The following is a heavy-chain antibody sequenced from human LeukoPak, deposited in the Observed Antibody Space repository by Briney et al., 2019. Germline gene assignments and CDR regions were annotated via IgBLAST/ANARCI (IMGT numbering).Heavy chain of an antibody. D-gene: IGHD3-9*01. V-gene: IGHV3-49*03. CDR3: PRGYDVLTGLSYIDY. Sequence: PGGSLRLSCAASGFTFGDYAMSWFRQAPGKGLEWVGFIRSKPYGGTTEYAASVKGRITISRDDSKTIAYLQMKSLKTEDTAVYYCPRGYDVLTGLSYIDYWGQGALVTVSS. CDR2: IRSKPYGGTT. CDR1: GFTFGDYA. J-gene: IGHJ4*02.